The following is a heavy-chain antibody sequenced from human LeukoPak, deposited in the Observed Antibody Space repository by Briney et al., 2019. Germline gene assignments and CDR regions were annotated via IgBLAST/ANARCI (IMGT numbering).Heavy chain of an antibody. CDR1: GFTFSSYW. J-gene: IGHJ6*03. CDR2: INSDGSST. V-gene: IGHV3-74*01. CDR3: ARGYYYYYMDV. Sequence: GGSLRLSCAASGFTFSSYWMHWVRQAPGKGLVWVSRINSDGSSTSYADSVKGRFTISRDNAKNTLYLQMNSLRAEDTAVYYCARGYYYYYMDVWGKGTTVTISS.